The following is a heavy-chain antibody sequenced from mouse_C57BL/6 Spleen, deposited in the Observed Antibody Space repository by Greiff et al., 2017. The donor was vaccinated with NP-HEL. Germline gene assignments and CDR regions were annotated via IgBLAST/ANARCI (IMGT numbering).Heavy chain of an antibody. J-gene: IGHJ4*01. V-gene: IGHV3-1*01. D-gene: IGHD1-1*01. CDR2: ISYSGST. CDR3: ARDSYYYGSTSGYAMDY. Sequence: EVKLVESGPGMVKPSQSLSLTCTVTGYSITSGYDWHWIRHFPGNKLEWMGYISYSGSTNYNPSLKSRLSITHDTSKNHFFLKLNSVTTYDTATYYCARDSYYYGSTSGYAMDYWGQGTSVTVSS. CDR1: GYSITSGYD.